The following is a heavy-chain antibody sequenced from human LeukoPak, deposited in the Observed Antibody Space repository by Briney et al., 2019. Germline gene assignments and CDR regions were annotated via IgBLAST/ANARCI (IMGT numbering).Heavy chain of an antibody. V-gene: IGHV4-59*08. J-gene: IGHJ4*02. D-gene: IGHD6-19*01. Sequence: SETLSLTCTVSGGSINSHYWSWIRQPPGKGLQWIGDIYYSERTNYNPSLRSRVTISVDTSKSQPSLKLTSVLAADTAMYYCVRRDNTGWNYFDHWGQGILVTVSS. CDR2: IYYSERT. CDR3: VRRDNTGWNYFDH. CDR1: GGSINSHY.